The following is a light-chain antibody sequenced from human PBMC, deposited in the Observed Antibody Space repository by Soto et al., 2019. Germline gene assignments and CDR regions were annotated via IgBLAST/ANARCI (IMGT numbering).Light chain of an antibody. CDR3: QHSGRTPLP. CDR2: GTS. J-gene: IGKJ4*01. Sequence: EIVLTQSPGTLSLSPGERVTLSCRASQSVSATYLAWYQQKPGQAPRLLMYGTSARATGIPDRFTGSGSGTDFSLTISRLEPEEFAVYYCQHSGRTPLPCAGGTKVDI. V-gene: IGKV3-20*01. CDR1: QSVSATY.